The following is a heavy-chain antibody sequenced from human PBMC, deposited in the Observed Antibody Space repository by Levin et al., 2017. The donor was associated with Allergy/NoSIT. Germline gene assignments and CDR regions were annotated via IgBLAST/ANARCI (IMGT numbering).Heavy chain of an antibody. Sequence: PSETLSLTCTVSGGSFSSAGYYLSWIRQLPGKGLEWMGYIFYSGSTFYNPSLKSRVTISVDTSKKHFSLKLSSVTAADTALYYCAGEGAGGDFLYWGRGALVTVSS. D-gene: IGHD3-10*01. CDR2: IFYSGST. J-gene: IGHJ4*02. CDR1: GGSFSSAGYY. V-gene: IGHV4-31*03. CDR3: AGEGAGGDFLY.